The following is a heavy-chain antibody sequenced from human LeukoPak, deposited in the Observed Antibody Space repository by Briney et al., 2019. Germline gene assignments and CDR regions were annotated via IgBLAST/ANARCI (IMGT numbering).Heavy chain of an antibody. D-gene: IGHD3-22*01. CDR3: ARENYYDSSGYSLDY. CDR1: GYTFTSYG. Sequence: EGSVKVSCKASGYTFTSYGISWVRQAPGQGLEWMGWISAYNGNTNYAQNLQGRVTMTTDTSTSTVYMELRSLRSDDTAVYYCARENYYDSSGYSLDYWGQGPLVTVSS. V-gene: IGHV1-18*01. J-gene: IGHJ4*02. CDR2: ISAYNGNT.